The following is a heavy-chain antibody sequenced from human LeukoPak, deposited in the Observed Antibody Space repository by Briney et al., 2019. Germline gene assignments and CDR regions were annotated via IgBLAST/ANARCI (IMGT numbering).Heavy chain of an antibody. V-gene: IGHV3-53*01. CDR1: GFTVSNTY. Sequence: GRSLRLSCAPSGFTVSNTYMTWVRQAPGKGLEWVSVIYTGGSTYYAGSVKGRFTISRDNSKNTLYLQMNSLRTEDTAVYYCASLSGYDAFDVWGQGTMVAVSS. J-gene: IGHJ3*01. CDR2: IYTGGST. D-gene: IGHD3-22*01. CDR3: ASLSGYDAFDV.